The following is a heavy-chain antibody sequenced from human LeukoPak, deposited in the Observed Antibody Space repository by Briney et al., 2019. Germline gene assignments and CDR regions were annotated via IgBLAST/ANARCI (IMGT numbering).Heavy chain of an antibody. CDR3: ARGWKWLVLGPYYYWFDY. V-gene: IGHV4-34*01. CDR2: INHSGST. J-gene: IGHJ4*02. CDR1: GGSFSGYY. D-gene: IGHD6-19*01. Sequence: KSPETLSLTCAVYGGSFSGYYWSWIRQPPGKGLEWIGEINHSGSTNYNPSLKSRVTISVDTSKNQFSLKLSSVTAADTAVYYCARGWKWLVLGPYYYWFDYWGQGTLVTVSS.